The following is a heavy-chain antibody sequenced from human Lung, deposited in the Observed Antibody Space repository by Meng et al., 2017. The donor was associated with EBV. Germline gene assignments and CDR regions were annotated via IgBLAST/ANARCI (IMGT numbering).Heavy chain of an antibody. J-gene: IGHJ4*02. Sequence: QVQLQESGPGLVKASPTLSLTCTVSGGSISSGGHYWSWIRQHPGKSLEWIGYIYYSGSTYYNPSLKSLVSISVDTSNNQFSLKLSSVTAADTAVYYCARAVDTGYFDYWGQGTLVTVSS. CDR2: IYYSGST. V-gene: IGHV4-31*01. D-gene: IGHD5-18*01. CDR1: GGSISSGGHY. CDR3: ARAVDTGYFDY.